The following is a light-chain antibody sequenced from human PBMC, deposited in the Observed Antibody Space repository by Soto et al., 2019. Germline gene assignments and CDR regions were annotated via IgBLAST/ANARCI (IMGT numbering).Light chain of an antibody. V-gene: IGKV3-11*01. Sequence: EIVLTQSPATLSLSPGERATLSCRASQSVISYLAWYQQKPGQAPRLLIYDASTRATGIPARFSGSGSGTDFTLTITSLEPEDFAAYHCQQLYTLPFTFGQGTRLEIK. CDR1: QSVISY. CDR3: QQLYTLPFT. CDR2: DAS. J-gene: IGKJ5*01.